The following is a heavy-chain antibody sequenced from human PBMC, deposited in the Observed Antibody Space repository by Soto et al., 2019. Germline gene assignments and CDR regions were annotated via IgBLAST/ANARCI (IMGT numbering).Heavy chain of an antibody. D-gene: IGHD1-1*01. J-gene: IGHJ6*02. Sequence: QVQLQQSGPGLVKPSETLSLTCTVSSGPSSSHNWGWIRQSPGRGLEWIGYVYNTGGTSYNPSLKSRVTTSADTSANHISLTLSSVTAADTAIYYCVRQGIGNLPGLVDVWGQGTTVSVSS. CDR1: SGPSSSHN. V-gene: IGHV4-59*08. CDR3: VRQGIGNLPGLVDV. CDR2: VYNTGGT.